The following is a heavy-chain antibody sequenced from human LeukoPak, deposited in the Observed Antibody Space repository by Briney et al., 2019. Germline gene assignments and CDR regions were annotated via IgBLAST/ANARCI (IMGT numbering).Heavy chain of an antibody. CDR3: ARVGAVAGYYYYYYMDV. D-gene: IGHD6-19*01. J-gene: IGHJ6*03. V-gene: IGHV4-59*01. Sequence: KGLEWIGYIYYSGSTNYNPSLKSRVTISVDTSKNQFSLKLSSVTAADTAVYYCARVGAVAGYYYYYYMDVWGKGTTVTVSS. CDR2: IYYSGST.